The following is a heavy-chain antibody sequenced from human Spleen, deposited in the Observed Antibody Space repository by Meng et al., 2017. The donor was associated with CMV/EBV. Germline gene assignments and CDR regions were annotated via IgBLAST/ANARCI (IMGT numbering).Heavy chain of an antibody. CDR1: TGVG. Sequence: TGVGVGLIRQPPGRALEWLVLIYWNNDKRYNPSLKSWLTITKDTSKNPVVLTMTNMDPVDTATYYCAHYGAPQGDYVWGSYRLFDHWGQRTLVTVSS. CDR3: AHYGAPQGDYVWGSYRLFDH. J-gene: IGHJ4*02. CDR2: IYWNNDK. V-gene: IGHV2-5*01. D-gene: IGHD3-16*02.